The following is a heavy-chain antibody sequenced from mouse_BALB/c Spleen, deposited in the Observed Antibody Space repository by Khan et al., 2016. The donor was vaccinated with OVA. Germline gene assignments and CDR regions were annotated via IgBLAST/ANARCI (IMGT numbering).Heavy chain of an antibody. CDR2: ISNRGNT. V-gene: IGHV3-2*02. J-gene: IGHJ4*01. CDR1: GYSITSDYA. Sequence: EGQLQEAGPGLVKPSQSLSPTCTGTGYSITSDYAWNWIRQFPGNKLEWMGYISNRGNTNQNPSRKRRIPITRDTSKNQFFLQLNSVTTEDTATYYCASELGRYYAMDYWGQGTSVTVSS. CDR3: ASELGRYYAMDY. D-gene: IGHD4-1*01.